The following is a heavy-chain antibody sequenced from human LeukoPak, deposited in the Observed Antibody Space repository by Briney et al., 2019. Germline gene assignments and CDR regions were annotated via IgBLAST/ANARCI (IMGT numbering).Heavy chain of an antibody. D-gene: IGHD6-13*01. V-gene: IGHV3-48*04. CDR1: EFTFSSYS. Sequence: GGSLRLSCAASEFTFSSYSMNWVRQAPGKGLEWVSYICSSGGSINYADSVKGRFTISRDNAKNSLYLQMNSLRAEDTAVYYCARGRTYSSSWPFDYWGQGTLVTVSS. CDR2: ICSSGGSI. J-gene: IGHJ4*02. CDR3: ARGRTYSSSWPFDY.